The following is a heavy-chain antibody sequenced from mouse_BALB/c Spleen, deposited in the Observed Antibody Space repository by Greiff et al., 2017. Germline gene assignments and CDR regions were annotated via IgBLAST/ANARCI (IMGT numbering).Heavy chain of an antibody. V-gene: IGHV2-2*02. Sequence: VQLQESGPGLVQPSQSLSITCTVSGFSLTSYGVHWVRQSPGKGLEWLGVIWSGGSTDYNAAFISRLSISKDNSKSQVFFKMNSLQANDTAIYYCAIPTMITTTDYWYFDVWGAGTTVTVSS. CDR2: IWSGGST. J-gene: IGHJ1*01. D-gene: IGHD2-4*01. CDR3: AIPTMITTTDYWYFDV. CDR1: GFSLTSYG.